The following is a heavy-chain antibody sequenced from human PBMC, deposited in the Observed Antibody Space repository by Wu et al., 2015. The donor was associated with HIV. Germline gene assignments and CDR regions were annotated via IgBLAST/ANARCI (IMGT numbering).Heavy chain of an antibody. D-gene: IGHD4-11*01. J-gene: IGHJ4*02. V-gene: IGHV1-69*13. CDR2: IIPIFNTA. CDR3: ATEGGYFLTTSLDS. Sequence: QLVQSGAEVRKPKSSVKVSCKASGTTFTSHSISWIRQAPGQGLEWMGRIIPIFNTADYAQKFQGRVTITADESTNTAYMQLSSLRFDDTAIYYCATEGGYFLTTSLDSWGQGTLVTVSS. CDR1: GTTFTSHS.